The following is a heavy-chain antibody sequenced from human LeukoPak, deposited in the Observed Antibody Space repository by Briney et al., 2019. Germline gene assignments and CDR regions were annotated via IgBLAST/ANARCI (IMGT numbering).Heavy chain of an antibody. CDR1: GYTFTSYD. CDR3: ARGPYYDFWSGYYLAFARRQPYGMDV. D-gene: IGHD3-3*01. V-gene: IGHV1-8*01. J-gene: IGHJ6*02. CDR2: VNPNSGNT. Sequence: ASVKVSCKASGYTFTSYDINWVRQATGQGLEWMGWVNPNSGNTGYAQKFQGRVTMTRNTSISTAYMELSSLRSEDTAVYYCARGPYYDFWSGYYLAFARRQPYGMDVWGQGTTVTVSS.